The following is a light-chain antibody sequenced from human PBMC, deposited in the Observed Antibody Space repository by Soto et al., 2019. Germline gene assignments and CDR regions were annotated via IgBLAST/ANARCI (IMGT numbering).Light chain of an antibody. V-gene: IGLV1-40*01. Sequence: QSVLTQSPPVSGAPGQRVTISCPGSSSNIGAGYDVHWYQQFPGTAPKLLIYANTNRPSGVPDRFSGSKSGTSASLAITGLQPEDEADYYCQSYDSSLKNSVFGGGTKLTVL. CDR2: ANT. CDR1: SSNIGAGYD. J-gene: IGLJ3*02. CDR3: QSYDSSLKNSV.